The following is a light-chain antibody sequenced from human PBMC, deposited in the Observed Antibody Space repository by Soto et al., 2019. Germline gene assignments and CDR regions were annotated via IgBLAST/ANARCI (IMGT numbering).Light chain of an antibody. V-gene: IGKV3D-15*01. CDR2: GTG. J-gene: IGKJ2*01. CDR1: QSVSSSY. CDR3: QQYNNWPPYT. Sequence: EIVLMQSPGTLSLSPGQRATLSCRASQSVSSSYLAWYQHKRGQAPRLLMFGTGSRATGIPDRFSGTGSGTEFTLTISSLQSEDFAVYYCQQYNNWPPYTFGQGTKLEIK.